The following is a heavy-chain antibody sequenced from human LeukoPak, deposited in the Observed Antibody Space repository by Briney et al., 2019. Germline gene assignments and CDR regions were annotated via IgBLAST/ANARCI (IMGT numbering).Heavy chain of an antibody. D-gene: IGHD6-13*01. CDR3: ASFGGYSSTPDAF. V-gene: IGHV1-69*05. J-gene: IGHJ3*01. CDR1: GGTFSSYA. Sequence: SVKVSCKASGGTFSSYAISWVRQAPGQGLEWMGGIIPIFGTANYAQKFQGRVTITTDESTSTAYMELSSLRSEDTAVYYCASFGGYSSTPDAFWGQGTMVTVSS. CDR2: IIPIFGTA.